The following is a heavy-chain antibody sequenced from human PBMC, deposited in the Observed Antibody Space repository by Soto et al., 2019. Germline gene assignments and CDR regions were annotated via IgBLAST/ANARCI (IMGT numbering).Heavy chain of an antibody. D-gene: IGHD1-20*01. CDR1: GYNFRYYW. J-gene: IGHJ4*02. CDR3: AAYGDNSRAFDY. CDR2: IFPADSDT. Sequence: GESLKISCEGAGYNFRYYWIGWVRQMPGEGLEWMGIIFPADSDTKYNPSLQGQVTISVDKSTSTVYLQWRNLRASDSAMYFCAAYGDNSRAFDYWGQGTLVT. V-gene: IGHV5-51*01.